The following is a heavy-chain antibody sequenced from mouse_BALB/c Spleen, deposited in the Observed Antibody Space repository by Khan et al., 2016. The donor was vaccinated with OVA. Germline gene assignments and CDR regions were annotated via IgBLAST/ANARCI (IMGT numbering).Heavy chain of an antibody. V-gene: IGHV9-3-1*01. CDR3: AGPPYFSYVMGY. J-gene: IGHJ4*01. CDR1: GYVFTKFG. Sequence: QIQLVQSGPELKKPGETVKISCKASGYVFTKFGMNWVKQAPGKGLKWMGWINTYTGEATYADDFTGRFAFSLETSASTAYLQINNLKNEDTATYICAGPPYFSYVMGYWGQGTSVTVSS. CDR2: INTYTGEA. D-gene: IGHD2-10*01.